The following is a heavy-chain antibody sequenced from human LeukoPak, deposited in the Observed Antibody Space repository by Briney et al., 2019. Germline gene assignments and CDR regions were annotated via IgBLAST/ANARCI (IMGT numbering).Heavy chain of an antibody. CDR1: GFTFSSYA. V-gene: IGHV3-23*01. Sequence: GGSLRLSCAASGFTFSSYAMSWVRQAPGKGLEWVSAISGSGGSTYYADSVKGRFTISRDNSKNTLYLQMNSLRAEDTAVYYCAKDTGAITGYYGMDVWGQGTTVTVSS. D-gene: IGHD1-14*01. J-gene: IGHJ6*02. CDR3: AKDTGAITGYYGMDV. CDR2: ISGSGGST.